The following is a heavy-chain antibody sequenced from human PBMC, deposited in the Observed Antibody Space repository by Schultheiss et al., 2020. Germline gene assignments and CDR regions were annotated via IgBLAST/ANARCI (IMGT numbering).Heavy chain of an antibody. Sequence: SATLSLTCAVYGGSFSGYYWSWIRQPPGKGLEWIGEINHSGSTNYNPSLKSRVTISVDTSKNQFSLKLSSVTAADTAVYYCARVPSYYDFWSGYSPDAFDIWGQGTMVTVSS. D-gene: IGHD3-3*01. V-gene: IGHV4-34*01. J-gene: IGHJ3*02. CDR2: INHSGST. CDR1: GGSFSGYY. CDR3: ARVPSYYDFWSGYSPDAFDI.